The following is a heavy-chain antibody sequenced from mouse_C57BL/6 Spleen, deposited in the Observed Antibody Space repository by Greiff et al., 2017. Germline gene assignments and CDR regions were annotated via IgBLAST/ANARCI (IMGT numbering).Heavy chain of an antibody. CDR2: ISSGGSYT. CDR3: ARRSNYGFAY. V-gene: IGHV5-6*02. J-gene: IGHJ3*01. CDR1: GFTFSSYG. Sequence: DVKLVEFGGDLVKPGGSLKLSCAASGFTFSSYGMSWVRQTPDKRLEWVATISSGGSYTYYPDSVKGRFTISRDNAKNTLYLQMSSLKSEDTAMYYCARRSNYGFAYWGQGTLVTVSA. D-gene: IGHD2-5*01.